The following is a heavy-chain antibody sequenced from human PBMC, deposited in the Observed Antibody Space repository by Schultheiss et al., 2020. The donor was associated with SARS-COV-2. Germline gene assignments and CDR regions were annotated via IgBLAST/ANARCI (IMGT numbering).Heavy chain of an antibody. CDR2: IYYSGST. CDR3: ARTRIQTNYYYYYMDV. J-gene: IGHJ6*03. Sequence: GSLRLSCTVSGGSISSYYWSWIRQPPGKGLEWIGYIYYSGSTNYNPSLKSRVTISVDTSKNQFSLKLSSVTAADTAVYYCARTRIQTNYYYYYMDVWGKGTTVTVSS. V-gene: IGHV4-59*08. CDR1: GGSISSYY.